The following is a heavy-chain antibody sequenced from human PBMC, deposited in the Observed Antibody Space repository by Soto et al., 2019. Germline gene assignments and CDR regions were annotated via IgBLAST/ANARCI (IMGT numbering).Heavy chain of an antibody. V-gene: IGHV1-2*02. J-gene: IGHJ4*02. CDR1: GYTFSGHY. Sequence: QVQLVQSGAEVKKPGASVRVSCKASGYTFSGHYMHWIRQAPGQGPEWLGWINANSGDTDRAPKFQDRLTMTRDTSISTAYMELSRLRSDDTAEYYCARGGALDGTSPPFNHWGQGTLVTVSS. CDR2: INANSGDT. CDR3: ARGGALDGTSPPFNH. D-gene: IGHD6-19*01.